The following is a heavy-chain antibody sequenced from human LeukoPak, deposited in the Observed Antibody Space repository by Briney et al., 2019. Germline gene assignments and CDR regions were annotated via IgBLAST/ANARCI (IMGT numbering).Heavy chain of an antibody. D-gene: IGHD5-18*01. J-gene: IGHJ4*02. CDR2: ISGSGGST. V-gene: IGHV3-23*01. CDR3: AKAYSYGYRAFDY. CDR1: GFTFSSYA. Sequence: PGGSLRLSCAASGFTFSSYAMSWVRQAPGKGLEGVSAISGSGGSTYYADSVKGRFTISRDNSKNTLYLQMNSLRAEDTAVYYCAKAYSYGYRAFDYWGQGTLVTVSS.